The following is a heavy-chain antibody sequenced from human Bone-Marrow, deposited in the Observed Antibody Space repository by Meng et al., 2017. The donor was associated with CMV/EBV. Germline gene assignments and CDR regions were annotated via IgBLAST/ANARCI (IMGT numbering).Heavy chain of an antibody. CDR3: ARHAPGIAVADAFDI. V-gene: IGHV4-34*01. J-gene: IGHJ3*02. CDR1: GGSFSGYY. Sequence: SETLSLTCAVYGGSFSGYYWSWIRQPPGKGLEWIGSIYYSGSTYYNPSLKSRVTISVDTSKNQFSLKLSSVTAADTAVYYCARHAPGIAVADAFDIWGQGTMVTVSS. D-gene: IGHD6-19*01. CDR2: IYYSGST.